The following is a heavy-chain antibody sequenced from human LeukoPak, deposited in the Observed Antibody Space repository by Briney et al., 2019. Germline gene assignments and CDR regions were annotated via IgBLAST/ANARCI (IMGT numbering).Heavy chain of an antibody. Sequence: GGSLRLSCAASGFTVSNNYMSWVRQAPGKGLEWVSIIYAGGYTYYADSVKDRFTISRDNSKNTLYLQMNSLRAEDTAVFYCAKNSGSSWYRPIDYWGQGTLVTVSS. J-gene: IGHJ4*02. D-gene: IGHD6-13*01. CDR2: IYAGGYT. CDR3: AKNSGSSWYRPIDY. CDR1: GFTVSNNY. V-gene: IGHV3-66*01.